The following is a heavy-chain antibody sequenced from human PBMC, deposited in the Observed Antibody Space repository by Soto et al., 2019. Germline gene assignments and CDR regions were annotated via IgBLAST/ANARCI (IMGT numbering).Heavy chain of an antibody. CDR1: GGTFSSYA. CDR3: ARGRSIQLGFRSWFDH. Sequence: QVQLVQSGAEVKKPGSSVKVSCKASGGTFSSYAISWVRQAPGQGLEWMGGIIPIFGTANYSQKFQGRVTITADEATSTADMELSSLRSEDTAVYYCARGRSIQLGFRSWFDHWRQGTLVTVSS. D-gene: IGHD5-18*01. CDR2: IIPIFGTA. J-gene: IGHJ5*02. V-gene: IGHV1-69*12.